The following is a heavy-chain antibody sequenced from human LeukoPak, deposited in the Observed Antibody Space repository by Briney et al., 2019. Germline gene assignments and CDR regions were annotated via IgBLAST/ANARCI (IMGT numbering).Heavy chain of an antibody. CDR3: ASEGVTTVVSDAFDI. J-gene: IGHJ3*02. V-gene: IGHV1-2*02. Sequence: ASVKVSCKASGYSFTGYYMHWVRQAPGQGLEWMGRINPNGGGTNYAQKFQGRVTMTRDTSISTAYMELSRLRSDDTAVYYCASEGVTTVVSDAFDIWGQGTMVTVSS. CDR2: INPNGGGT. CDR1: GYSFTGYY. D-gene: IGHD4-23*01.